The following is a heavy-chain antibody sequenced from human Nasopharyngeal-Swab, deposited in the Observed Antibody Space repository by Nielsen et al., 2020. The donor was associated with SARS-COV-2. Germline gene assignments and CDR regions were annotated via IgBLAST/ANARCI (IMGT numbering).Heavy chain of an antibody. D-gene: IGHD3-22*01. J-gene: IGHJ5*02. CDR1: GDAYISYD. V-gene: IGHV1-8*01. Sequence: AAAKVACKACGDAYISYDINWVRQATGQGREWMGWMNPNSGNTGYAQKFQGRVTMTRNTSISTAYMELSSLRSEDTAVYYCARGLRNTMIVVVITIVRYWFDPWGQGTLVTVSS. CDR3: ARGLRNTMIVVVITIVRYWFDP. CDR2: MNPNSGNT.